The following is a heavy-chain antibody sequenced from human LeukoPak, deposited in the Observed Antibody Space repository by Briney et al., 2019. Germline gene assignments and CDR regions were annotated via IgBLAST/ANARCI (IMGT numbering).Heavy chain of an antibody. Sequence: GASVKVSCKASGYTFTSYGISWVRQAPGQGLEWMGWISAYNGNTNYSQKLQGRVTMTRNTSISTAYMELSSLRSEDTAVYYCARGGLYYDYVWGSYRYTHYYYGMDVWGQGTMVTVSS. CDR1: GYTFTSYG. CDR3: ARGGLYYDYVWGSYRYTHYYYGMDV. CDR2: ISAYNGNT. D-gene: IGHD3-16*02. V-gene: IGHV1-18*01. J-gene: IGHJ6*02.